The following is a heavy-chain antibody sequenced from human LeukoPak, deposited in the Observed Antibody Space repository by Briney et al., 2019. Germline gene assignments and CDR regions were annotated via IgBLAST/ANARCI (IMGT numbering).Heavy chain of an antibody. J-gene: IGHJ4*02. V-gene: IGHV3-43*02. Sequence: PGGSLRLSCAASGFTFDDYGMSWVRQAPGKGLEWVSLISGDGGSTYYADSVKGRFTISRDNSKNSLYLQMNSLRTEGTALYYCAKDVSNYYYFDYWGQGTLVTVSS. CDR1: GFTFDDYG. CDR2: ISGDGGST. CDR3: AKDVSNYYYFDY. D-gene: IGHD4-11*01.